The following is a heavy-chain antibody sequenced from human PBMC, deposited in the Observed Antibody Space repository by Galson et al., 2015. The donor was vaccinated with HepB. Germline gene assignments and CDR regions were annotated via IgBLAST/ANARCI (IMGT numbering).Heavy chain of an antibody. CDR2: ISSSGSYI. Sequence: SLRLSCAASGFTFSSYSMNWVRQAPGKGLEWVSSISSSGSYIYYADSVKGRFTISRDNAKYSLYLQMSSLRAEDTAVYYCARELGYDGFDIWGQGTLVTVSS. J-gene: IGHJ3*02. CDR1: GFTFSSYS. D-gene: IGHD5-12*01. CDR3: ARELGYDGFDI. V-gene: IGHV3-21*01.